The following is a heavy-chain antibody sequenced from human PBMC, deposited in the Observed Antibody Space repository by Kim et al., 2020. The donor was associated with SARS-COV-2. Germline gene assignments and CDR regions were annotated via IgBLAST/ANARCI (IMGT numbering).Heavy chain of an antibody. J-gene: IGHJ6*02. D-gene: IGHD2-15*01. CDR2: INTNTGGT. V-gene: IGHV1-2*02. CDR3: ARRWGGGHMDF. Sequence: ASVKVSCQASGYMFTGHFIHWVRQAPGQGLEWMGWINTNTGGTYYTQKFQGRVSITRNTSISTTYMDLSRLTSDDTAVYFCARRWGGGHMDFWGQGTTVSVSS. CDR1: GYMFTGHF.